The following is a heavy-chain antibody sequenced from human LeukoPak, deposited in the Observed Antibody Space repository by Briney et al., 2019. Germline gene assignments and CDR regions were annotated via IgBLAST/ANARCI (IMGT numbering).Heavy chain of an antibody. CDR2: ISAYNGNT. J-gene: IGHJ4*02. D-gene: IGHD4-17*01. V-gene: IGHV1-18*01. CDR1: GYTFTSYG. Sequence: WASVTVSCKASGYTFTSYGISWVRQAPGQGLEWMGWISAYNGNTNYAQKLQGRVTMTTDTSTSTAYMELRSLRSDDTAVYYCARDNERGVTTYFDYWGQGTLVTVSS. CDR3: ARDNERGVTTYFDY.